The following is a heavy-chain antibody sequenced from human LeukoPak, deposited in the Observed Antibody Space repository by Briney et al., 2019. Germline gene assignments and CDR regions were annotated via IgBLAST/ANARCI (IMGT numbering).Heavy chain of an antibody. Sequence: GGSLRLSCAASEFTFSDYYMSWIRQAPGKGLEWVSSISSSGSAVYYADSVKGRFTISRDNAKNSLFLKMNSLRAEDTAVYYCAKGSGPFDPWGQGTLVTVSS. CDR1: EFTFSDYY. V-gene: IGHV3-11*01. J-gene: IGHJ5*02. CDR2: ISSSGSAV. CDR3: AKGSGPFDP. D-gene: IGHD3-3*01.